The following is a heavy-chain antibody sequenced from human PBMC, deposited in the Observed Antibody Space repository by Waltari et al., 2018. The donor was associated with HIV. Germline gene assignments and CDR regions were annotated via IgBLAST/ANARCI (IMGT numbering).Heavy chain of an antibody. D-gene: IGHD2-21*02. CDR1: GVSIRSGNHY. CDR3: ARAGIETAILFEN. Sequence: LRLWESGPGLVKPSETLSLNCTVSGVSIRSGNHYWAWIRQPPGKGLEWIGSINYSGSTYYKSSLKSRVTSSFDTSRNQFSLKLASVTAADTATYYCARAGIETAILFENWGQGTLVTVSS. CDR2: INYSGST. V-gene: IGHV4-39*07. J-gene: IGHJ1*01.